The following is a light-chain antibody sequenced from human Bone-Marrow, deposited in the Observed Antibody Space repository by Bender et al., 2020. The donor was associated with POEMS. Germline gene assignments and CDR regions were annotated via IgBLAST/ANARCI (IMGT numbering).Light chain of an antibody. J-gene: IGLJ3*02. CDR2: DVT. V-gene: IGLV2-14*02. Sequence: QPALTQPASVSGSPGQSITISCTGTSSDVGSYALVSWYQQHPGKAPKVMIYDVTKRPSGVSNRFSASKSGNTASLTISGLQAEDEADYYCCSYTSSSIWVFGEGTKLTVL. CDR3: CSYTSSSIWV. CDR1: SSDVGSYAL.